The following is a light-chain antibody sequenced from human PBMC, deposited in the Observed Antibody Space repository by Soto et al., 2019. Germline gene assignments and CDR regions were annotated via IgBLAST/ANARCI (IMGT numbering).Light chain of an antibody. Sequence: DIQMPQSPSSLSASVGARAPITGRASQAISSYLAWYRQKPGKAHKLLIYAASTLQSGVPSRFSGSGSGTEFTLTISSLQPDDSATYFCQKYNSYSWTFGQGTKVDIK. CDR1: QAISSY. J-gene: IGKJ1*01. CDR3: QKYNSYSWT. V-gene: IGKV1-9*01. CDR2: AAS.